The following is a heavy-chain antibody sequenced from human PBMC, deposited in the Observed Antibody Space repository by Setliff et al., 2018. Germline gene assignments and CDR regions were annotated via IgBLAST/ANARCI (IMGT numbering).Heavy chain of an antibody. CDR3: ARDTDYYGSGTSGYFDY. CDR1: GFTFSGDW. D-gene: IGHD3-10*01. J-gene: IGHJ4*02. V-gene: IGHV3-66*02. Sequence: GGSLRLSCAASGFTFSGDWMHWVRQAPGKGLEWVSVIYSDGVRYSADSLKGRFTISRDTSKNTLYLQMNSLRPEDTAVYYCARDTDYYGSGTSGYFDYWGQGSLVTVSS. CDR2: IYSDGVR.